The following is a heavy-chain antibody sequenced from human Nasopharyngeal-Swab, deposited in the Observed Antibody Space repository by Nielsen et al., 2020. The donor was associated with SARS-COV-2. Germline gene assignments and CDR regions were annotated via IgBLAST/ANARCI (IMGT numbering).Heavy chain of an antibody. Sequence: GESLKISCAASGLSVSSNYMSWVRQAPGKGLEWVSIIYPGGSTYYADSVKGRFSISRDNAKNSLYLQMNSLRAEDTAVYYCERETLSSSEANLWGQGTLVTVSS. CDR3: ERETLSSSEANL. CDR2: IYPGGST. D-gene: IGHD2/OR15-2a*01. J-gene: IGHJ5*02. CDR1: GLSVSSNY. V-gene: IGHV3-53*01.